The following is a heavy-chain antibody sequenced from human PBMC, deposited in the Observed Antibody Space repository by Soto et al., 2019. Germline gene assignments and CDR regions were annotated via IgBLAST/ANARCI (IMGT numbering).Heavy chain of an antibody. J-gene: IGHJ3*01. CDR2: MNPNSGNT. V-gene: IGHV1-8*01. Sequence: ASVKVSCKASADTFTRYDINWVRQATGQGREWMGWMNPNSGNTGYAQKFQGRVTMTRNTSISTAYMELSSRRSEDTAVYCCATWAYSVVVVAIVRVENGAIDFWGQGTMVTVSS. D-gene: IGHD2-15*01. CDR1: ADTFTRYD. CDR3: ATWAYSVVVVAIVRVENGAIDF.